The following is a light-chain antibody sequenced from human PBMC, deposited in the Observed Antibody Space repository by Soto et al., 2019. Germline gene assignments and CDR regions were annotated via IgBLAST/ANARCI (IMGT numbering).Light chain of an antibody. V-gene: IGLV2-14*03. CDR3: TSWTTSTTMI. CDR1: CSDIGAYNF. J-gene: IGLJ2*01. Sequence: QSALTQPASVSGSPGQSITLSCTGTCSDIGAYNFVSWYQQHPGKAPKLMLYDVNIRPSGVSNRFSGSKSGNTASLTISGLQAEDEADYYCTSWTTSTTMIFGGGTKLTVL. CDR2: DVN.